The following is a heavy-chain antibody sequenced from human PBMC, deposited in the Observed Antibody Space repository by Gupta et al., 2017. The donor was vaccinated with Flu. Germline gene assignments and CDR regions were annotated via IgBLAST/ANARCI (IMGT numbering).Heavy chain of an antibody. Sequence: SYYWGWIRQPPGKGLEWIGSIYYSGSTYYNPSLKSRVTISVDTSKNQFSLKLSSVTAADTAVYYCARPHYDSSGHNWFDPWGQGTLVTVSS. J-gene: IGHJ5*02. V-gene: IGHV4-39*01. CDR3: ARPHYDSSGHNWFDP. D-gene: IGHD3-22*01. CDR1: SYY. CDR2: IYYSGST.